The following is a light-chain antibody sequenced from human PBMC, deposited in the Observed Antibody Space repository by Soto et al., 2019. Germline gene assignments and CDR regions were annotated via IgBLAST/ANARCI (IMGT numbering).Light chain of an antibody. V-gene: IGKV1-39*01. J-gene: IGKJ4*01. CDR1: QSINSY. Sequence: DIQMTQSPSSLSASVGDRVTITCRASQSINSYVNWYQQRPGEVPKLLIYAGSAWQSGVPSRFSGSGSGTEFSLTTSSLQPEDYAAYYCQQRYSSPPRPTFGGGTKVDIK. CDR2: AGS. CDR3: QQRYSSPPRPT.